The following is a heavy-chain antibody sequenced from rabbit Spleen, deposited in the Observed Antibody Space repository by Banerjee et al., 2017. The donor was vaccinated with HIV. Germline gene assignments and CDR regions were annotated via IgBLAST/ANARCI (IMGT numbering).Heavy chain of an antibody. J-gene: IGHJ4*01. V-gene: IGHV1S45*01. CDR1: GFTLSSSYW. CDR2: IYAGSSGST. D-gene: IGHD1-1*01. CDR3: ARDLVGVIGWNFNL. Sequence: QEQLVESGGGLVQPGASLTLSCKASGFTLSSSYWICWVRQAPAKGLEWIACIYAGSSGSTYYASWAKGRFTISGISSTTVTLQMTSLTAADTATYFCARDLVGVIGWNFNLWGQGTLVTVS.